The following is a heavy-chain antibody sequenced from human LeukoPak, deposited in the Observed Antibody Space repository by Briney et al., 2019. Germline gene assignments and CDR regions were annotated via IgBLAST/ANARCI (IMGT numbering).Heavy chain of an antibody. J-gene: IGHJ6*02. Sequence: ASVKVSCKASGYTFTGYYMHWVRQAPGQGLEWMGWINPNSGGTNYAQKFQGRVTMTRDTSISTAYMELSRLRSDDTAVYYCASRTGYSSSWSYYYGMDVWGQGTTVTVSS. CDR2: INPNSGGT. V-gene: IGHV1-2*02. CDR3: ASRTGYSSSWSYYYGMDV. D-gene: IGHD6-13*01. CDR1: GYTFTGYY.